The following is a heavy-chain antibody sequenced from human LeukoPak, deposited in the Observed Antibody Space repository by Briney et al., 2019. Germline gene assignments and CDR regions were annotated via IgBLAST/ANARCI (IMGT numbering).Heavy chain of an antibody. CDR2: ISSSGSTI. Sequence: GGSLRLSCAASGFTFSDYYMSWIRQAPGKGLEWVSYISSSGSTIYYADSVKGRFTISRDNAKNLLYLQMNSLRAEDTAVYYCARESRSGFGESDVWGKGTTVTVSS. D-gene: IGHD3-10*01. V-gene: IGHV3-11*04. CDR1: GFTFSDYY. J-gene: IGHJ6*04. CDR3: ARESRSGFGESDV.